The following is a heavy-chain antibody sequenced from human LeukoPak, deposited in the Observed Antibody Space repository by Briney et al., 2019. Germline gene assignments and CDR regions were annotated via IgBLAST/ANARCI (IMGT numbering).Heavy chain of an antibody. J-gene: IGHJ6*02. V-gene: IGHV3-23*01. CDR2: ISGKGVKT. Sequence: GGSLRLSCAASGFTFSRYYMSWVRQTPGKGLEWVSGISGKGVKTFYADSVQGRFTISRDNSKKTVDLQMNSLSVEDTAIFYCAKIVVPAAYYFYGMDVWGQGTTVTVSS. CDR1: GFTFSRYY. D-gene: IGHD2-2*01. CDR3: AKIVVPAAYYFYGMDV.